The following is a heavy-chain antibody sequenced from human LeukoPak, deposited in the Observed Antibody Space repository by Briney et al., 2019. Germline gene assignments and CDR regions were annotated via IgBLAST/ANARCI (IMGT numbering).Heavy chain of an antibody. J-gene: IGHJ4*02. Sequence: SETLSLTCTVSGGSISSGSYYWSWIRQPAGKGLEWIGRIYTSGSTNYNPSLTSRVTISVDTSKNQFSLKLSSVTAADTAVYYCARERGVGATGYWGQGTLVTVSS. CDR3: ARERGVGATGY. CDR1: GGSISSGSYY. D-gene: IGHD1-26*01. CDR2: IYTSGST. V-gene: IGHV4-61*02.